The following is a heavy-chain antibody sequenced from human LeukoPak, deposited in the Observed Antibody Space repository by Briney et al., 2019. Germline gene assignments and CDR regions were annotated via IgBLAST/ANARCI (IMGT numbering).Heavy chain of an antibody. CDR2: INPSGGST. V-gene: IGHV1-46*01. D-gene: IGHD3-3*01. CDR3: ARGPPWSGYEYYFDY. J-gene: IGHJ4*02. CDR1: GYTLTELS. Sequence: ASVKVSCKVSGYTLTELSMHWVRQAPGQGLEWMGIINPSGGSTSYAQKFQGRVTMTRDTSTSTVYMELSSLRSEDTAVYYCARGPPWSGYEYYFDYWGQGTLVTVSS.